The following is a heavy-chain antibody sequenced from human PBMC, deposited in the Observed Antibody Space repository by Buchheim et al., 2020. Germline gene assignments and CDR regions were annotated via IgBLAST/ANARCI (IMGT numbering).Heavy chain of an antibody. CDR2: ISSSGYTT. CDR1: GFTFSSHS. CDR3: ARDRYGYSYGAYYFDY. V-gene: IGHV3-48*01. Sequence: EVQVVESGGGLVQPGGSLRLSCAASGFTFSSHSMNWVRQAPGKGLEWVSYISSSGYTTYYAASVKGRFTISRDDAKSSLYLQMNSLRAEDTAVYDCARDRYGYSYGAYYFDYWGQGTL. D-gene: IGHD5-18*01. J-gene: IGHJ4*02.